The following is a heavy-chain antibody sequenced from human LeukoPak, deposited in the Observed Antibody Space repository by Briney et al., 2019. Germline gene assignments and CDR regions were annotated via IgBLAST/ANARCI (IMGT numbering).Heavy chain of an antibody. CDR2: IYYSGST. D-gene: IGHD3-10*01. J-gene: IGHJ6*03. Sequence: KPSETLSLTCAVSGYSISSGYYWAWIRQPPGKGLEWIGYIYYSGSTNYNPSLKSRVTISVDTSKNQFSLKLSSVTAADTAVYYCARTYYYGSGSYPPQYYYYYMDVWGKGTTVTVSS. CDR3: ARTYYYGSGSYPPQYYYYYMDV. V-gene: IGHV4-38-2*01. CDR1: GYSISSGYY.